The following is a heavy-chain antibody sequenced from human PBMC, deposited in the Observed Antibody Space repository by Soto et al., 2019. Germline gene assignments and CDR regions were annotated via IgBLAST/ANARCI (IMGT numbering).Heavy chain of an antibody. Sequence: SETLSLTCAVYGGSFSGYYWSWIRQPPGKGLEWIGEINHSGSTNYNPSLKSRVTISVDTSKNQFSLKLSSVTAADTAVYYCARARLAYYYDSSGYYHDAFDIWGQGTMVTVSS. CDR2: INHSGST. CDR1: GGSFSGYY. V-gene: IGHV4-34*01. CDR3: ARARLAYYYDSSGYYHDAFDI. J-gene: IGHJ3*02. D-gene: IGHD3-22*01.